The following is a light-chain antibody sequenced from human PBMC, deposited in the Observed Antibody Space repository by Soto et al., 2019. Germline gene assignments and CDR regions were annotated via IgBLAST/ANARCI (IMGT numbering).Light chain of an antibody. V-gene: IGKV1-9*01. CDR3: QQLNSYPLT. CDR2: AAS. J-gene: IGKJ4*01. Sequence: DIQLTQSPSFLSASVGDRVTITCRTSQDINNYLAWYQQKPGKAPKLLIYAASTLQSGVPSRFSGSGSGTEFTLTISSLQPEDFPTYSCQQLNSYPLTYGGGTKVEIK. CDR1: QDINNY.